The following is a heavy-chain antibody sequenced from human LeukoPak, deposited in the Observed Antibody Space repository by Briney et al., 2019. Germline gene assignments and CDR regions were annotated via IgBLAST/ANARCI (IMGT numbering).Heavy chain of an antibody. V-gene: IGHV3-66*01. D-gene: IGHD6-6*01. J-gene: IGHJ6*02. CDR3: ARDQAYSSSTDKGGYYYYYGMDV. CDR2: IYSGGST. CDR1: GFTVSSNY. Sequence: PGGSLRLSCAASGFTVSSNYMSWVRQAPGKGLEGVSVIYSGGSTNYADSVKGRFTISRDNSKNTLYLQMNSLRAEDTAVYYCARDQAYSSSTDKGGYYYYYGMDVWGQGTTVTVSS.